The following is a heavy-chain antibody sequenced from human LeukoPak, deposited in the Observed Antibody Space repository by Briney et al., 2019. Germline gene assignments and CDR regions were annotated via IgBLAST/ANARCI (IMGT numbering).Heavy chain of an antibody. J-gene: IGHJ4*02. CDR2: ISSNGSTI. CDR1: GFTFSSYS. CDR3: ARDYYPFDY. V-gene: IGHV3-48*04. D-gene: IGHD3-10*01. Sequence: GGSLRLSCAASGFTFSSYSMNWVRQAPGKGLEWVSYISSNGSTIYYADSVKGRFTISRDNAKNSLYLQMNSLRAEDTAVYYCARDYYPFDYWGQGTLVTVSS.